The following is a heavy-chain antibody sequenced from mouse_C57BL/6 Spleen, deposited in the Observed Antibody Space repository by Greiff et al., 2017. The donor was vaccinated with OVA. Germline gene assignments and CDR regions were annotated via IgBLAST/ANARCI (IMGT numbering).Heavy chain of an antibody. J-gene: IGHJ2*01. D-gene: IGHD2-1*01. Sequence: QVQLQQSGPELVKPGASVKISCKASGYAFSSSWMNWVKQRPGKGLEWIGRIYPGDGDTNYNGKFKGKATLTADKSSSTAYMQLSSLTSEDSAVYCCAHLLWSSYYFDYWGQGTTLTVSS. CDR3: AHLLWSSYYFDY. V-gene: IGHV1-82*01. CDR2: IYPGDGDT. CDR1: GYAFSSSW.